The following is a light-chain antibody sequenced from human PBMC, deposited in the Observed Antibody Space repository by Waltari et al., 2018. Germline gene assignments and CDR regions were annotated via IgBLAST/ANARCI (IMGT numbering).Light chain of an antibody. CDR3: CSYAGSSTLWV. CDR2: EVS. Sequence: QSALTQPASVSGSPGQSITISCHGTSSDVGSYNLVSWYQQHPGKAPKLMIYEVSKRPSGVSNRFSGSKSGNTASLTISGLQAEDEAGYYCCSYAGSSTLWVFGTGTKVTVL. V-gene: IGLV2-23*02. J-gene: IGLJ1*01. CDR1: SSDVGSYNL.